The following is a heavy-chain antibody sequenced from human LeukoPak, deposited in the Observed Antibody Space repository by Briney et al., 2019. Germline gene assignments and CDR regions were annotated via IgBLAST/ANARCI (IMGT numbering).Heavy chain of an antibody. CDR2: ISSSSSYI. V-gene: IGHV3-21*01. CDR1: GFTFSSYS. CDR3: ARDSGYYDSPSYY. D-gene: IGHD3-22*01. Sequence: GGSLRLSCAASGFTFSSYSMNWVRQAPGKGLEWVSSISSSSSYIYYADSVKGRFTISRDNAKNSLYLQMNSLRAEDTAVYYCARDSGYYDSPSYYWGQGTLVTVSS. J-gene: IGHJ4*02.